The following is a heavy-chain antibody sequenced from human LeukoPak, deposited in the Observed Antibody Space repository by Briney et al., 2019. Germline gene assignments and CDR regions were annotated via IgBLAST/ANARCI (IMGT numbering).Heavy chain of an antibody. D-gene: IGHD2-2*01. CDR2: INHSGST. J-gene: IGHJ3*02. CDR3: ARLVGDIVVVPAPRDAFDI. CDR1: GGSFSGYY. Sequence: PSETLSLTCAVYGGSFSGYYWSWIRQPPGKGLEWVGEINHSGSTNYNPSLKSRVTISVDTSKNQFSLKLSSVTAADTAVYYCARLVGDIVVVPAPRDAFDIWGQGTTVTVSS. V-gene: IGHV4-34*01.